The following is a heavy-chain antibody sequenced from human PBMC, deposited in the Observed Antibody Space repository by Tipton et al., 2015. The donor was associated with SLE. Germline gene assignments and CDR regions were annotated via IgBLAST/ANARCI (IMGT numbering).Heavy chain of an antibody. CDR3: ARLVAARFFAFDS. J-gene: IGHJ4*02. CDR2: VFHSEST. CDR1: GGSISSSTYY. V-gene: IGHV4-39*07. D-gene: IGHD6-13*01. Sequence: TLSLTCTVSGGSISSSTYYWGWIRQPPGTGLEWIAIVFHSESTYYNPSLKSRVTLSIETSQNQFSLSLRSVTAADTATYYCARLVAARFFAFDSWGRGTLVSVSS.